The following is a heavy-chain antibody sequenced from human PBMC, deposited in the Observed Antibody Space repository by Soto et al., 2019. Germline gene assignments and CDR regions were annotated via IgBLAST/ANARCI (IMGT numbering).Heavy chain of an antibody. CDR2: INSNGGT. J-gene: IGHJ6*02. CDR3: VRQGFGRLHGLVDV. V-gene: IGHV4-59*08. Sequence: QVQLQESGPGLVKPSETLSLTCTVSDDSSSSYKWSWIRQPPGRRVVWICYINSNGGTSYNPSLQSRITISIDTSTKRSYVKPSSVTAADTAVYYCVRQGFGRLHGLVDVWGQGTTVTVSS. CDR1: DDSSSSYK. D-gene: IGHD3-10*01.